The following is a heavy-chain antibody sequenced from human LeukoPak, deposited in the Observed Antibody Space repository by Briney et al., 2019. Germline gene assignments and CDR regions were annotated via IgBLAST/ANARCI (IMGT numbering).Heavy chain of an antibody. CDR3: ARGVAARFSADGDY. V-gene: IGHV1-2*02. CDR1: GYTFTGYY. Sequence: GASVTVSCKASGYTFTGYYMHWVRQAPGQGLEWMGWINPNSGGTNYAQKFQGRVTMTRDTSTSTVYMELSSLRSEDTAVYYCARGVAARFSADGDYWGQGTLVTVSS. CDR2: INPNSGGT. D-gene: IGHD6-6*01. J-gene: IGHJ4*02.